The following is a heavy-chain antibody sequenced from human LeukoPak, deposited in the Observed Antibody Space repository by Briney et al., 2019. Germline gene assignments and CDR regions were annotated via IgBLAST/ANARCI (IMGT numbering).Heavy chain of an antibody. CDR2: INPSGGST. CDR1: GYTFTSYY. V-gene: IGHV1-46*01. CDR3: ARGGYYESRGPTWDWFDP. D-gene: IGHD3-22*01. Sequence: ASVKVSCKASGYTFTSYYLHWVRQAPGQGLKWMGIINPSGGSTTYSQKFQGRVTMTRDTSTSTVYMELSSLRSEDTALYYCARGGYYESRGPTWDWFDPLGQGTLVTVSS. J-gene: IGHJ5*02.